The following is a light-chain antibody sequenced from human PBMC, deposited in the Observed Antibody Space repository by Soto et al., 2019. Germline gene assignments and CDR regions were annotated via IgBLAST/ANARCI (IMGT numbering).Light chain of an antibody. V-gene: IGLV1-40*01. CDR2: GNS. CDR1: SSHIGATYD. Sequence: QAVVTQPPSVSGAPGQRVTIPCAGSSSHIGATYDIHWYQQVPGTAPRLLIYGNSNRPSGVPDRFFGSKSGTSASLAITGLQAEDEADYYCQSYDRSLSAVVFGGGTKLTVL. CDR3: QSYDRSLSAVV. J-gene: IGLJ2*01.